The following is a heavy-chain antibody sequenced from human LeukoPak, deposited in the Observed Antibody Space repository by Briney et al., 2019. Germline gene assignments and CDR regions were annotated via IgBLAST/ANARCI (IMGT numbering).Heavy chain of an antibody. J-gene: IGHJ4*02. Sequence: GGSLRLACSLSAFAFSRFAMTWVRHLQGKGLDWDSTISGNGHQTYYGDSVKGRFSVSRDNSKNILYLQMDSLRADDSALYYCAKDANYYDSSGFFIPFDYWGQGTLVTVSS. CDR1: AFAFSRFA. D-gene: IGHD3-22*01. V-gene: IGHV3-23*01. CDR2: ISGNGHQT. CDR3: AKDANYYDSSGFFIPFDY.